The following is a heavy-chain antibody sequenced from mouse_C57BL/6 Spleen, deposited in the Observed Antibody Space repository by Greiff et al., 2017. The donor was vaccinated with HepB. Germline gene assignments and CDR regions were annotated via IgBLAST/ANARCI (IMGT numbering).Heavy chain of an antibody. J-gene: IGHJ4*01. CDR2: IDPSDSYT. CDR3: ARYGDSSGHGAMDY. CDR1: GYTFTSYW. Sequence: QVQLQHPGAELVKPGASVKLSCKASGYTFTSYWMQWVKQRPGQGLEWIGEIDPSDSYTNYNQKFKGKATLTVDTSSSTAYMQLSSLTSEDSAVYYCARYGDSSGHGAMDYWGQGTSVTVSS. V-gene: IGHV1-50*01. D-gene: IGHD3-2*02.